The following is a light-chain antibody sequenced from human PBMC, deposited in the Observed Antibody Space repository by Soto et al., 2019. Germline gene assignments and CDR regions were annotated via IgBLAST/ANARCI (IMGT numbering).Light chain of an antibody. CDR2: DVS. CDR3: SSYTTTTTVI. CDR1: SSDVYGYKY. V-gene: IGLV2-14*01. Sequence: QSALTQPASVSGYPGQSITISCTGTSSDVYGYKYVSWYQQHPGKAPKLIMIYDVSNRPSGVSNRFSGSKSGNTASLTISGLQAEDEADYYCSSYTTTTTVIVGGGTKLTVL. J-gene: IGLJ2*01.